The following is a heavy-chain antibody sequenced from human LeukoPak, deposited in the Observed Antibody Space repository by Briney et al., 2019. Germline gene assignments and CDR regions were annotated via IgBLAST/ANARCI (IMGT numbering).Heavy chain of an antibody. V-gene: IGHV4-4*02. CDR1: GGSISRSNW. Sequence: SETLSLTCAVSGGSISRSNWWSWVRQSPGKGLEWIGEIYDNGSTNYNPSLKSRVTISVDKSKNQFSLRLSSVTAADTAIYYCASPRAERSTWYAVDYWGQGTLVTVSA. CDR2: IYDNGST. CDR3: ASPRAERSTWYAVDY. D-gene: IGHD6-13*01. J-gene: IGHJ4*02.